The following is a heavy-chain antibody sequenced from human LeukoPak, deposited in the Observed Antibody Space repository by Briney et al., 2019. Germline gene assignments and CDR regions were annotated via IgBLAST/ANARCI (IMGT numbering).Heavy chain of an antibody. J-gene: IGHJ4*02. CDR2: ISGSGGNT. Sequence: PGGSLRLSCAASGFTFSSYAMSWVRQAPGRGLEWVSGISGSGGNTYYADSVKGRFTISRDDSKNTLYLQMNSLRAEDTAGYYCAKDPSLSYDSSGYYYHYWGQGTLVTVSS. D-gene: IGHD3-22*01. CDR1: GFTFSSYA. CDR3: AKDPSLSYDSSGYYYHY. V-gene: IGHV3-23*01.